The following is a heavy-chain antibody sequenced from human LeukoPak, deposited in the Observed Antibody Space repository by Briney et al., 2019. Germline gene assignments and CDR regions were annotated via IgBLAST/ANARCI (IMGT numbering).Heavy chain of an antibody. CDR3: ARDLEYGAYYYDSSGYYYGMDV. D-gene: IGHD3-22*01. J-gene: IGHJ6*02. CDR1: GGTFSSYA. CDR2: IIPILGIA. V-gene: IGHV1-69*10. Sequence: GASVKVSCKASGGTFSSYAISWVRQAPGQGLEWMGRIIPILGIANYAQKFQGRVTITADKSTSTAHMELSSLRSEDTAVYYCARDLEYGAYYYDSSGYYYGMDVWGQGTTVTVSS.